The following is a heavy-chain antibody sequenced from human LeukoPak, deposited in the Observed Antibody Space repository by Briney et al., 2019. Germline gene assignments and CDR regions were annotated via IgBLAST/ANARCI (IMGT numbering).Heavy chain of an antibody. CDR3: ASHDYGDYVSHYYYYGMDV. Sequence: SGTLSLTCAVSGGSISSSNWWSWVRQPPGKGLEWIGEIYHSGSTNYNPSLKSRVTISVDKSKNQFSLKLSSVTAADTAVYYCASHDYGDYVSHYYYYGMDVWGQGTTVTVSS. D-gene: IGHD4-17*01. CDR1: GGSISSSNW. V-gene: IGHV4-4*02. CDR2: IYHSGST. J-gene: IGHJ6*02.